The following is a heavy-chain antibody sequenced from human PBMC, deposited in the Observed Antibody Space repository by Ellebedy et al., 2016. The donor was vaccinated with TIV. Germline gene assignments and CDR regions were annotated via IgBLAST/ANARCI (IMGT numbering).Heavy chain of an antibody. Sequence: GGSLRLSCAASGFTFSSYTINWVRQAPGKGLEWVSCISSNSDFVYYADSVKGRFTITRDNAKKTLYLQMNSLRAEDTAVYYCARDLYGYFDYWGQGTLVTVSS. D-gene: IGHD3-16*01. V-gene: IGHV3-21*01. CDR3: ARDLYGYFDY. J-gene: IGHJ4*02. CDR1: GFTFSSYT. CDR2: ISSNSDFV.